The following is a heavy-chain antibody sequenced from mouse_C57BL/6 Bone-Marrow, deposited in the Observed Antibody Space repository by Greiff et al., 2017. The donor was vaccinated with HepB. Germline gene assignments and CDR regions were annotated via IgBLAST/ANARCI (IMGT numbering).Heavy chain of an antibody. CDR1: GFNIKDDY. D-gene: IGHD6-1*01. V-gene: IGHV14-4*01. Sequence: EVQVVESGAELVRPGASVKLSCTASGFNIKDDYMHWVKQRPEQGLEWIGWIDPANGDTEYASKFQGKATITADTSSNTAYLQLSSLTSEDTAVYYCTTCRFAYWGQGTLVTVSA. CDR3: TTCRFAY. J-gene: IGHJ3*01. CDR2: IDPANGDT.